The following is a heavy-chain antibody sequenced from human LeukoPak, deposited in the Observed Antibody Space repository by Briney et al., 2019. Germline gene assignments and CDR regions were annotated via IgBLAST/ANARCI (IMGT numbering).Heavy chain of an antibody. V-gene: IGHV3-23*01. CDR1: GFIFSSYA. J-gene: IGHJ4*02. D-gene: IGHD6-13*01. Sequence: GGSLRLSRAASGFIFSSYAMSWVRLAPGKGLEWISVISGSGGRTDYADSVKGRFTISRDNSKNTLYLQMNSLRAEDTDVYYCEKTALAVAGIVPVESELDYWGQGTLVTVSS. CDR2: ISGSGGRT. CDR3: EKTALAVAGIVPVESELDY.